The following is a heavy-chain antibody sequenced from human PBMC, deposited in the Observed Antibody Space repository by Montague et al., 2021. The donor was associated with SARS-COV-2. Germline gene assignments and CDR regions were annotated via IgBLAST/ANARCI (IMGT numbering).Heavy chain of an antibody. D-gene: IGHD1-14*01. CDR3: ARETMTADAFDI. Sequence: SETLSLTCTVSGASVSSSDWGWIRQSPGKGLEWIGYFYSVGSTDYNPSLKSRVTISRDTSKNQFSLKVRSVTAADTAVYYCARETMTADAFDIWGQGTMVTGSS. CDR1: GASVSSSD. V-gene: IGHV4-59*02. CDR2: FYSVGST. J-gene: IGHJ3*02.